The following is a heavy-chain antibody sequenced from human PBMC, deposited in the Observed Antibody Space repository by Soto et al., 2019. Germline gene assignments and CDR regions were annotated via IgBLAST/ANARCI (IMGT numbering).Heavy chain of an antibody. J-gene: IGHJ4*02. Sequence: QVQLVQSGAEVKKPGASVKVSCKASGYTFSNYLLHWVRQAPGQGLEWMGWINAGNGHTKYSQKFQGRVTFTRDTSATTAYIELSSLRSEDTAVYYCASPSYCSGSYYWGQGTLVTVSS. V-gene: IGHV1-3*01. CDR3: ASPSYCSGSYY. CDR2: INAGNGHT. D-gene: IGHD3-10*01. CDR1: GYTFSNYL.